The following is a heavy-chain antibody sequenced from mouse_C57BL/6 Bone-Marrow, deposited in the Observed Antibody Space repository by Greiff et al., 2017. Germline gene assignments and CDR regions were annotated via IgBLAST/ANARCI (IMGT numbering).Heavy chain of an antibody. Sequence: EVMLVESGGGLVKPGGSLKLSCAASGFAFSDYGMHWVRQAPEKGLEWVAYISSGSSTIYSADTVKGRFPISRDNAKNTLFLQMTSLRSEDTAMYYCARRLVFDYWGQGTTLTVSS. CDR3: ARRLVFDY. CDR2: ISSGSSTI. CDR1: GFAFSDYG. V-gene: IGHV5-17*01. D-gene: IGHD2-2*01. J-gene: IGHJ2*01.